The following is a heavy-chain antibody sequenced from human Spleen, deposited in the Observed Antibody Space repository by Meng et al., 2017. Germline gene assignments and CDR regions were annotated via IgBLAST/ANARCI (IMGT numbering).Heavy chain of an antibody. J-gene: IGHJ3*01. V-gene: IGHV5-51*01. CDR2: IYPGDSDT. Sequence: GESLKISCKGSGYSFTSYWIGWVRQMPGKGLEWMWIIYPGDSDTRYSPSFQGQVTISADKSFSTAYLQWSSLKASDTAMYYCATEGLVAAIHGADAFDVWGQGTMVTVSS. CDR3: ATEGLVAAIHGADAFDV. CDR1: GYSFTSYW. D-gene: IGHD2-21*02.